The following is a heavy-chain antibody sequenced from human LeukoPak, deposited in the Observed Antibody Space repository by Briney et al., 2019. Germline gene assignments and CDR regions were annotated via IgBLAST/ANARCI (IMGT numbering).Heavy chain of an antibody. J-gene: IGHJ4*02. D-gene: IGHD3-3*01. CDR2: IRYDGSNK. V-gene: IGHV3-30*02. Sequence: GGSLRLSCAASGFTFSSYGMHWVRQAPGKGLEWVAFIRYDGSNKYYADSVKGRFTISRDNSKNTLYLQMNSLRAEDTAVYYCATMRLDFWSGYYVRGYYLDYWGQGTLVTVSS. CDR1: GFTFSSYG. CDR3: ATMRLDFWSGYYVRGYYLDY.